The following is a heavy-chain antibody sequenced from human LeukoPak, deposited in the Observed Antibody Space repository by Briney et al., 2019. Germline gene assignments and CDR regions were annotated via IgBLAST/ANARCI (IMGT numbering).Heavy chain of an antibody. J-gene: IGHJ4*02. Sequence: SVKVSCKPSLCTFSSYAISWVRQAPGPGLEWMGGIVPIFCTASYAQKLQGRGTITADESTSTAYMELSSLRADDTAVYYCASSTTQGYCSGSSCYSQPFYYWGQGTLVTVSS. V-gene: IGHV1-69*13. CDR2: IVPIFCTA. CDR1: LCTFSSYA. CDR3: ASSTTQGYCSGSSCYSQPFYY. D-gene: IGHD2-15*01.